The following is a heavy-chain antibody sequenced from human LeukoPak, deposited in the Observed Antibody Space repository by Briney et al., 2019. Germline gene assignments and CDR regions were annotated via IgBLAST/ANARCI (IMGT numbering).Heavy chain of an antibody. CDR3: AKPGSSSSWRTIDAFDI. CDR1: GFTFSSYG. J-gene: IGHJ3*02. CDR2: IRYDGSNK. Sequence: PGGSLRLSCAASGFTFSSYGMHWVRQAPGKGLEWVAFIRYDGSNKYYADSVKGRFTISRDNSKNTLYLQMNSLRAEDTAVYYCAKPGSSSSWRTIDAFDIWGQGTMVTVSS. V-gene: IGHV3-30*02. D-gene: IGHD6-13*01.